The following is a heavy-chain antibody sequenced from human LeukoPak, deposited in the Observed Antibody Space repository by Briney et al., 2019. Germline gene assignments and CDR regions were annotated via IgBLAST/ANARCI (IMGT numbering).Heavy chain of an antibody. CDR2: IYTSGST. J-gene: IGHJ4*02. Sequence: KPSETLSLTCTVSGGSISSYYWSWIRQPAGKGLEWIGRIYTSGSTNYNPSLKSRVTMSVDTSKNQFSLKLSSVTAADTAVYYCARMAETWLQFSPFDYWGQGTLVTVSS. V-gene: IGHV4-4*07. CDR1: GGSISSYY. D-gene: IGHD5-24*01. CDR3: ARMAETWLQFSPFDY.